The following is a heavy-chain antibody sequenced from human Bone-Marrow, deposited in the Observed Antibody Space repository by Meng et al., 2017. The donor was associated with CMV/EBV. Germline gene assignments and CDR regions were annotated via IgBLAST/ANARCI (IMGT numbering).Heavy chain of an antibody. V-gene: IGHV3-21*01. CDR3: AHKFGGYALAN. Sequence: GESLKISCAASGFTFNSYNINWVRQAPGKGLEWVSSISSSSNYIYYADSVKGRFTISRDNAKNSVLLQMNSLRAEDTAVYYCAHKFGGYALANWGQGTLVTVSS. CDR2: ISSSSNYI. D-gene: IGHD3-10*01. J-gene: IGHJ4*02. CDR1: GFTFNSYN.